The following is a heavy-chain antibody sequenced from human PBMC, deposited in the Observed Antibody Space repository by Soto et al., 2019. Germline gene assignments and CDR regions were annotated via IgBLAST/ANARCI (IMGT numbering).Heavy chain of an antibody. J-gene: IGHJ5*02. V-gene: IGHV3-23*01. D-gene: IGHD3-10*01. CDR3: AKGSWVHHGSEGGNWLDP. CDR1: GVTFTNFA. Sequence: EVQLLESGGGLVQPGGSLRLSCAASGVTFTNFAMNWVRQAPGKGLEWVAGISHSGSSTYYADSVKGRFTVSRDNSMDTLYLQLNSLRADATAVYDCAKGSWVHHGSEGGNWLDPWGQGTLVTVSS. CDR2: ISHSGSST.